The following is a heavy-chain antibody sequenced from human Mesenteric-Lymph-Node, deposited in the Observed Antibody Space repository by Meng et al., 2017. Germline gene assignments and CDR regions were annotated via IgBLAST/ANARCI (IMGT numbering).Heavy chain of an antibody. V-gene: IGHV4-4*02. Sequence: VVLTEVCPGLVKPSGTLSLSCPVSGDSISSDIWWSWVRQPPGKGLEWIGEVYHRGDTNYNPSLKSRVDISVDKSKNQFYLSLFSVTAADTAVYYCGRDQGRELINHWGQGTLVTVSS. CDR2: VYHRGDT. D-gene: IGHD1-7*01. J-gene: IGHJ4*02. CDR1: GDSISSDIW. CDR3: GRDQGRELINH.